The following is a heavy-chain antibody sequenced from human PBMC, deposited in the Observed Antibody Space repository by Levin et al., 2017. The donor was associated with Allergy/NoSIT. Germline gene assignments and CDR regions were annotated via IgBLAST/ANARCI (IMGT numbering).Heavy chain of an antibody. CDR1: GFTFSSYS. CDR2: ISSSSSYI. CDR3: ARVSNDYGDPYFDY. V-gene: IGHV3-21*01. D-gene: IGHD4-17*01. Sequence: LSLTCAASGFTFSSYSMNWVRQAPGKGLEWVSSISSSSSYIYYADSVKGRFTISRDNAKNSLYLQMNSLRAEDTAVYYCARVSNDYGDPYFDYWGQGTLVTVSS. J-gene: IGHJ4*02.